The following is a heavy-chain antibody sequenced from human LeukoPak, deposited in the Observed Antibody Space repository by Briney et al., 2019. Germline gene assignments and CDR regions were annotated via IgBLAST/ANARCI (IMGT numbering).Heavy chain of an antibody. CDR2: ISSSRI. CDR1: GFTFSLYT. D-gene: IGHD3-22*01. CDR3: VRDSSGSHFDY. Sequence: PGGSLRLSCAASGFTFSLYTMNWVRQAPGKGLEWVSSISSSRIYYADSLKGRFTISGDNAKNSLFLQMNSLRGDDTAVYYCVRDSSGSHFDYWGQGTLVTVSS. J-gene: IGHJ4*02. V-gene: IGHV3-21*01.